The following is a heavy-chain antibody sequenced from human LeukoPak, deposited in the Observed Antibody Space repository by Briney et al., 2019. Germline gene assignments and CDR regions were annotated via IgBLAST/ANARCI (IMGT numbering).Heavy chain of an antibody. Sequence: ASVKVSCKASGYTFTSYDINWVRQAPGQGLEWMGWINPSSGGTNYAQKFQGRVTMTRDTSISTAYMELSRLRSDDTAVYYCARDLDSGYDNFDYWGQGTLVTVSS. CDR3: ARDLDSGYDNFDY. D-gene: IGHD5-12*01. J-gene: IGHJ4*02. CDR1: GYTFTSYD. CDR2: INPSSGGT. V-gene: IGHV1-2*02.